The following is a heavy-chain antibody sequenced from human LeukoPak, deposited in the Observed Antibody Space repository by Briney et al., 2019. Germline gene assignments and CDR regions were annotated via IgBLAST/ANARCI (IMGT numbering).Heavy chain of an antibody. CDR1: GGSISSGSYY. J-gene: IGHJ4*02. CDR3: AREYCGGDCYPFDY. Sequence: SETLSLTCTVSGGSISSGSYYWSWIRQPAGKGLEWIRRIYTSGSTNYNPSLKSRVTISVDMSKNQVSLKLSSVTAADTAVYFCAREYCGGDCYPFDYWGQGTLVTVSS. CDR2: IYTSGST. V-gene: IGHV4-61*02. D-gene: IGHD2-21*02.